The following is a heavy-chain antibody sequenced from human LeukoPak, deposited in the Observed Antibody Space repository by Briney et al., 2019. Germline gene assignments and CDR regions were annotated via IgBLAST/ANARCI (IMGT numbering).Heavy chain of an antibody. CDR1: GGTFSSYA. CDR3: ARAVADAFDI. J-gene: IGHJ3*02. D-gene: IGHD4-23*01. Sequence: GASVKVSCKASGGTFSSYAINWVRQAPGQGLEWMGGIIPIFGTANYAQKFQGRVTITADESTSTAYMELSSLRSEDTAVYYCARAVADAFDIWGQGTMVTVSS. V-gene: IGHV1-69*13. CDR2: IIPIFGTA.